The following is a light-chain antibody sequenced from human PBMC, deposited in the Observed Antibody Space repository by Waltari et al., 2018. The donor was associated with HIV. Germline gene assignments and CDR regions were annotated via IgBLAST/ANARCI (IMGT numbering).Light chain of an antibody. CDR3: MHGQQTPV. J-gene: IGKJ1*01. V-gene: IGKV2-28*01. Sequence: DIAMIQSPDSLAVSPGEPASISSRSSQSLLHNNGHNYLDWYIQRPGQAPELLIYFASRRASGVPDRIAGSGSGTDFILKISRVEPEDVGVYYCMHGQQTPVFGQGTQVEV. CDR2: FAS. CDR1: QSLLHNNGHNY.